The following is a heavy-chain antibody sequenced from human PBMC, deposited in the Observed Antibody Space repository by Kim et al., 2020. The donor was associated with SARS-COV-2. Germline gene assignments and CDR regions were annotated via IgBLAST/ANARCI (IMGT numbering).Heavy chain of an antibody. CDR2: IYYSGST. D-gene: IGHD6-13*01. CDR3: ARDQIAAAGNSASNYYYYYGMDV. CDR1: GGSISSYY. Sequence: SETLSLTCTVSGGSISSYYWSWIRQPPGKGLEWIGYIYYSGSTNYNPSLKSRVTISVDTSKNQFSLKLSSVTAADTAVYYCARDQIAAAGNSASNYYYYYGMDVWGQGTTVTVSS. V-gene: IGHV4-59*01. J-gene: IGHJ6*02.